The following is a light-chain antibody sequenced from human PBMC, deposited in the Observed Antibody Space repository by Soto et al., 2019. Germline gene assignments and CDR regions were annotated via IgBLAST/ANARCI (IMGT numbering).Light chain of an antibody. J-gene: IGKJ3*01. CDR1: QVIGSRY. CDR2: GAS. V-gene: IGKV3-20*01. Sequence: EIVMTQSPGTLSLSPGERATISCRASQVIGSRYLAWYHQKSGQAPRLLIYGASSRATGIPDRFSGSGSGTDFTLTISCLQSEDFATYYCQQYYSYPGTFGPGTKVDIK. CDR3: QQYYSYPGT.